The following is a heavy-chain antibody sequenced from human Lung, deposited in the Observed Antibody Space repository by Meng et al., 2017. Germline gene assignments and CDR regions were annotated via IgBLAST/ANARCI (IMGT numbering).Heavy chain of an antibody. V-gene: IGHV4-34*01. J-gene: IGHJ4*02. CDR2: VNHSGST. CDR3: ARGPTTMAHDFDY. D-gene: IGHD4-11*01. CDR1: RGSFSDYV. Sequence: VQAQPRGACVLSPSQARSCSCIASRGSFSDYVCRWIRQPPGKGLEWIGEVNHSGSTNYNPSLESRATISVDTSQNNLSLKLSSVTAADSAVYYCARGPTTMAHDFDYWGQGTLVTISS.